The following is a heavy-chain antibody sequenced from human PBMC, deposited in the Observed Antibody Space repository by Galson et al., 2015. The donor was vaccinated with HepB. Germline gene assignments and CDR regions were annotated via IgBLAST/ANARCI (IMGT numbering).Heavy chain of an antibody. D-gene: IGHD3-10*01. CDR3: ATWTMVRGVISGFFDY. CDR1: GFTFSSYA. V-gene: IGHV3-23*01. CDR2: ISGSGGST. Sequence: SLRLSCAASGFTFSSYAMSWVRQAPGKGLEWVSAISGSGGSTYYADSVKGRFTISRDNSKNTLYLQMNSLRAEDTAVYYCATWTMVRGVISGFFDYWGQGTLVTVSS. J-gene: IGHJ4*02.